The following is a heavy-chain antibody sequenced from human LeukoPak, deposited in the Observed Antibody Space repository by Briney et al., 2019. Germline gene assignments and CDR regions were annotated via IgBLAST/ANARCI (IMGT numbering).Heavy chain of an antibody. CDR3: AKGGVITTSPRFGY. Sequence: GGSLRLSCAASGFTFSSYAMSWVRQAPGKGLGWVSAISGSGGSTYYADSVKGRFTISRDNSKNTLYLQMNSLRAEDTAVYYCAKGGVITTSPRFGYWGQGTLVTVSS. D-gene: IGHD3-22*01. CDR2: ISGSGGST. J-gene: IGHJ4*02. V-gene: IGHV3-23*01. CDR1: GFTFSSYA.